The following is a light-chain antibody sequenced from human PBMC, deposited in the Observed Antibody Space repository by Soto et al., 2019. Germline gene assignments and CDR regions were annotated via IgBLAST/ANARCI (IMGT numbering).Light chain of an antibody. Sequence: EIVMTQSPATLSVSPGERATLSCMSSQSLNSNLAWYQQKPGQAPRLLIYGASTRATDVPARFSGSESGTEFTLTISSLLSEDFAVYYCQQYNNWPGTFGGGTKVEIK. CDR3: QQYNNWPGT. J-gene: IGKJ4*01. V-gene: IGKV3-15*01. CDR1: QSLNSN. CDR2: GAS.